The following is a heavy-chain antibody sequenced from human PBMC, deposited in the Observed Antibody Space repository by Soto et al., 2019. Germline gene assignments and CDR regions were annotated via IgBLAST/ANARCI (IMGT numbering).Heavy chain of an antibody. V-gene: IGHV4-39*01. Sequence: SETLSLTCTVSGGSISSSSYYWGWIRQPPGKGLEWIGSIYYSGSTYYNPSLKSRVTISVDTSKNQFSLKLSSVTATDTAVYYCASPRDNYDILTGYSWGWFDPWGQGTLVTVSS. CDR1: GGSISSSSYY. CDR2: IYYSGST. J-gene: IGHJ5*02. CDR3: ASPRDNYDILTGYSWGWFDP. D-gene: IGHD3-9*01.